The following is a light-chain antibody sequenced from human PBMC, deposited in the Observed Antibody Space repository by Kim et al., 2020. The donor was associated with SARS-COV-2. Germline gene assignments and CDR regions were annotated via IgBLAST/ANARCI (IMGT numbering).Light chain of an antibody. CDR3: QQLNSYPRIT. CDR1: QGISSY. J-gene: IGKJ4*01. V-gene: IGKV1-9*01. Sequence: DIQLTQSPSFLSASVGDRVTITCRASQGISSYLAWYQQKPGKAPKLLIYAASTLQSGVPPRFSGSGSGTEFTLTISSLQPEDFATYYCQQLNSYPRITFGGGTKVDIK. CDR2: AAS.